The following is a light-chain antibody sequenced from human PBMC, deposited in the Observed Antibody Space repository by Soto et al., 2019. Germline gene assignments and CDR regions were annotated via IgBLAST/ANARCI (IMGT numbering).Light chain of an antibody. CDR2: GAS. J-gene: IGKJ2*01. CDR1: QSVSSN. CDR3: QQYNNWPLYT. Sequence: EVVMTQSPATLSVSPGERATLSCRASQSVSSNVAWYQHKPGQAPRLLISGASTRATGIPARFSGSGSGTEFTLNISSLQSEDFAVYYCQQYNNWPLYTFGQGTKLEIK. V-gene: IGKV3-15*01.